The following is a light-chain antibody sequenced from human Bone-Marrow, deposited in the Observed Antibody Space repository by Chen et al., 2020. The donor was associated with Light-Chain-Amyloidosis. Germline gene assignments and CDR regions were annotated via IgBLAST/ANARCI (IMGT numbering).Light chain of an antibody. CDR3: QQYGTSPLT. Sequence: EIVLTQSPGTLSLSPGEGANLSCRASQTISSNYLTWYQQKFGQAPRLLIYGSSSRATGIPDSFTGSVSGTDFTVTIHRLEPEVCAMYDGQQYGTSPLTFCGGTKGEIK. CDR1: QTISSNY. V-gene: IGKV3-20*01. J-gene: IGKJ4*01. CDR2: GSS.